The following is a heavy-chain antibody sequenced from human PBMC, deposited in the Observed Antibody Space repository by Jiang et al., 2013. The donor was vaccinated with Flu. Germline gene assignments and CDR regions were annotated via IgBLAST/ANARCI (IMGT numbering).Heavy chain of an antibody. CDR1: GFTFDDYA. V-gene: IGHV3-9*01. CDR2: ISWNSGSI. J-gene: IGHJ6*02. CDR3: ARDREDSSGWYYINYYYYGMDV. D-gene: IGHD6-19*01. Sequence: VQPGRSLRLSCAASGFTFDDYAMHWVRQAPGKGLEWVSGISWNSGSIGYADSVKGRFTISRDNAKNSLYLQMNSLRAEDTALYYCARDREDSSGWYYINYYYYGMDVWGQGTTVTVSS.